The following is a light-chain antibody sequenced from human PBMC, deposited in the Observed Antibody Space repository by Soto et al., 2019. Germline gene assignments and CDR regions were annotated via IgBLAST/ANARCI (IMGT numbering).Light chain of an antibody. V-gene: IGKV1-39*01. CDR2: DAS. CDR3: QQSYSSPYT. Sequence: DIQMTQSPSSLSASVGDRVTITCRASQSITGYLNWYQQKPGKAPKLLFYDASSLQSGVPSRFSGSGSGTDFTLTISSLQPEDFATYYCQQSYSSPYTFGQGTKLEIK. CDR1: QSITGY. J-gene: IGKJ2*01.